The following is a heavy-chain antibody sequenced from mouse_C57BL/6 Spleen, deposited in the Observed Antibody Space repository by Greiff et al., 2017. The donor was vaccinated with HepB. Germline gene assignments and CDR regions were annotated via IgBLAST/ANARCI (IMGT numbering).Heavy chain of an antibody. CDR1: GYTFTDYY. CDR3: TRKGYYYSPFAY. Sequence: QVQLQQSGAELVRPGASVKLSCKASGYTFTDYYINWVKQRPGQGLEWIARIYPGSGNTYYNEKFKGKATLTAEKSSSTAYMQLSSLTSEDSAVYCCTRKGYYYSPFAYWGQGTLVTVSA. V-gene: IGHV1-76*01. J-gene: IGHJ3*01. CDR2: IYPGSGNT. D-gene: IGHD2-12*01.